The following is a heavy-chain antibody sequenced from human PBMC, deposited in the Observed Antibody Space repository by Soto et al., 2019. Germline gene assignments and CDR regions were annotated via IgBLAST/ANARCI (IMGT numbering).Heavy chain of an antibody. D-gene: IGHD3-3*01. CDR1: GGTFSSYA. J-gene: IGHJ4*02. V-gene: IGHV1-69*13. Sequence: GASVKVSCKASGGTFSSYAISWVRQAPGQGLEWMGGIIPIFGTANYAQKFQGRVTITADESTSTAYMELSSLRSEDTAVYYCAKTKTRITIFGVVNPYYFDYWGQGTLVTVSS. CDR2: IIPIFGTA. CDR3: AKTKTRITIFGVVNPYYFDY.